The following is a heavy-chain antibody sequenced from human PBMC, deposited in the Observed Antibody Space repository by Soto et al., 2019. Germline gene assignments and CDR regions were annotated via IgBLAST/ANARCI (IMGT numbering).Heavy chain of an antibody. CDR3: ARDGRYSESYGGYYYDY. V-gene: IGHV1-18*01. D-gene: IGHD1-26*01. CDR2: ISANTGNT. Sequence: QVQLVQSGAEVKKPGASVKVSCKASGYTFTSYGISWVRQAPGQGLEWMGWISANTGNTNFAQKLQGRVTMTTDTSTRTAYMELKSLRSDDTAVYYCARDGRYSESYGGYYYDYWGQGTLVTVSS. J-gene: IGHJ4*02. CDR1: GYTFTSYG.